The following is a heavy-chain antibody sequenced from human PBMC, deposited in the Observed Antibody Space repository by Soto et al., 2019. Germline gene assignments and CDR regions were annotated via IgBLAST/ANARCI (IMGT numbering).Heavy chain of an antibody. CDR2: TKANHKNLAT. J-gene: IGHJ5*02. Sequence: EVQLVESGGTWVQSGGSLRLSCAASGFTFSDHYMDWVRQAPGKGLEWVARTKANHKNLATEYAASVKVRLTISRGVSQKSVHLQMDSLQPEDTAVYFCAKEREAGYLDLWGQGTLVTVSS. V-gene: IGHV3-72*01. CDR1: GFTFSDHY. D-gene: IGHD1-1*01. CDR3: AKEREAGYLDL.